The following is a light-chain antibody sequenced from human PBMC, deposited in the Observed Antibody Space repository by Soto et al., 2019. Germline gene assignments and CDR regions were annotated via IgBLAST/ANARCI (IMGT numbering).Light chain of an antibody. Sequence: QSALTQPPSVSGSPGQSVTISCTGTSTDFVSYNRVSWYQQPPGTAPKLIIYEASNRPSGVPGRVSGSKSGNTASLTISGLQAADEANYYCRLYTSENTYVFGTGTKVTVL. V-gene: IGLV2-18*01. CDR1: STDFVSYNR. CDR2: EAS. J-gene: IGLJ1*01. CDR3: RLYTSENTYV.